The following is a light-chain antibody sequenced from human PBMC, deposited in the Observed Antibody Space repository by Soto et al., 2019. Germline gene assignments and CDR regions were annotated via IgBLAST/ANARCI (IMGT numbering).Light chain of an antibody. J-gene: IGKJ5*01. Sequence: EIVMTQSPATLSVSPGERATLSCRASQSVSSNLAWYQQKPGQAPRLLIYGASTRATGIPARFSGSGSGKEFTLTISSLQSEDFAVYYCQQYNNWPWITFGQGTRLEIK. CDR1: QSVSSN. V-gene: IGKV3-15*01. CDR2: GAS. CDR3: QQYNNWPWIT.